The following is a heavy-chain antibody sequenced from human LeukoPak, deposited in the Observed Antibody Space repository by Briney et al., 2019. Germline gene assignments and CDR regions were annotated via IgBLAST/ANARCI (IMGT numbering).Heavy chain of an antibody. CDR2: ISGSGGST. Sequence: GGSLRLSCAASGFTFSSYAMSWVRQAPGKGLEWVSGISGSGGSTYYADSVKGRFTISRDNSKNTLYLQMNSLRAEDTAVYYCAKEGIYCSSTSCKNWFDPWGQGTLVTVSS. CDR3: AKEGIYCSSTSCKNWFDP. J-gene: IGHJ5*02. CDR1: GFTFSSYA. D-gene: IGHD2-2*01. V-gene: IGHV3-23*01.